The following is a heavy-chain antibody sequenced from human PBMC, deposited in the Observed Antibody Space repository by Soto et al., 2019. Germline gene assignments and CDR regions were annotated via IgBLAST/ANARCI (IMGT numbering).Heavy chain of an antibody. CDR3: AKSGDYDFWSGYPKGGYYYYGMDV. J-gene: IGHJ6*02. CDR2: ISYDGSNK. CDR1: GFTFSSYG. D-gene: IGHD3-3*01. Sequence: TGGSLRLSCAASGFTFSSYGMHWVRQAPGKGLEWVAVISYDGSNKYYADSVKGRFTISRDNSKNTLYLQMNSLRAGDTAVYYCAKSGDYDFWSGYPKGGYYYYGMDVWGQGTTVTVSS. V-gene: IGHV3-30*18.